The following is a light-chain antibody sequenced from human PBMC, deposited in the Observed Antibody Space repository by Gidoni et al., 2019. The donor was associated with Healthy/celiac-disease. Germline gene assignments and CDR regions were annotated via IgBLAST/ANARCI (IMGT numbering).Light chain of an antibody. V-gene: IGKV1D-8*01. CDR2: AAS. CDR1: HVISSY. J-gene: IGKJ1*01. Sequence: VSWMTQTPSLLSASTGDRVTISCRMRHVISSYLAWYQQKPGKAPQLLIYAASTLQSGVPSRFSGSGSGTDFTLTISCLQSEDFATYYCQQYYSFPWTFGQGTKVEIK. CDR3: QQYYSFPWT.